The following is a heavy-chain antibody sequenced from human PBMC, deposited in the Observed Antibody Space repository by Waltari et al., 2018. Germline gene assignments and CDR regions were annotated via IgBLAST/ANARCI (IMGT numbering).Heavy chain of an antibody. D-gene: IGHD5-18*01. CDR2: INYSGST. Sequence: QVQLQQWGAGLLKPSETLSLTCAVYGGSFGGYYWRGIRQPPGKGLGWIGEINYSGSTNYNPSLKSRVTISVDTSQIQFSLKLGAVTAADTTVYYCARGVRYTAFWSQGTLVTVSS. V-gene: IGHV4-34*01. CDR1: GGSFGGYY. J-gene: IGHJ4*02. CDR3: ARGVRYTAF.